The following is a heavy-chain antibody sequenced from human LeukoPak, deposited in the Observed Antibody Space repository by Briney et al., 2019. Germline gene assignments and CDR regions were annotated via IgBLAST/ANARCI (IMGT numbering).Heavy chain of an antibody. D-gene: IGHD5-24*01. CDR1: GYTFTGYY. CDR2: INPNSGGT. V-gene: IGHV1-2*06. Sequence: ASVKVSCKASGYTFTGYYMHWVRQAPGQGLEWMGRINPNSGGTNYAQKFQGRVTMTGDTSISTAYMELSRLRSDDTAVYYCARDLRGDGYNADYWGQGTLVTVSS. CDR3: ARDLRGDGYNADY. J-gene: IGHJ4*02.